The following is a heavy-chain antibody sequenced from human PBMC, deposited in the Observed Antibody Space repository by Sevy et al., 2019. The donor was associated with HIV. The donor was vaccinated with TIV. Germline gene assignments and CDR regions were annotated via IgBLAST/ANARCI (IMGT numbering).Heavy chain of an antibody. CDR1: GYTFTSYG. CDR2: ISAYNGNT. V-gene: IGHV1-18*01. Sequence: ASVKVSCKASGYTFTSYGISWVRQAPGQGLEWMGWISAYNGNTNYAQKLQGRVTMTTDTSTSTAYMELRSLRSDDTAVYYCARDALLLSFGELLRFDYWGQGTLVTVSS. J-gene: IGHJ4*02. CDR3: ARDALLLSFGELLRFDY. D-gene: IGHD3-10*01.